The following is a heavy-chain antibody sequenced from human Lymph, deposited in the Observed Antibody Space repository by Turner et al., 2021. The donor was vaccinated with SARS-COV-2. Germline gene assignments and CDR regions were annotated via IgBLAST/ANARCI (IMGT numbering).Heavy chain of an antibody. D-gene: IGHD1-7*01. V-gene: IGHV1-69*10. CDR1: AGTFSSYA. CDR3: ARDGTRPLGY. J-gene: IGHJ4*02. Sequence: VQLVPSGAEVKTPGSSVKVSCKASAGTFSSYAISWVRQAHGQGLEWMGGIIPILGLANDSKKFQGRSTITADKSTTTVYMELSSLRSEDTAVYDCARDGTRPLGYWGQGTLVTVSS. CDR2: IIPILGLA.